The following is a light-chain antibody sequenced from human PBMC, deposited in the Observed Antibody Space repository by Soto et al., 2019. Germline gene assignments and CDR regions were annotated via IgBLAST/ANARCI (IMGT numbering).Light chain of an antibody. Sequence: EIVMTQSPATVPVSPGERVTLSCRASQSVSIDLAWYQQKPGQAPRLLIYGASTRATDIPATFTGSGSGTEFTLTISSLQSEDIAVYDCQRYNKWPQTFGQGTKVEIK. CDR2: GAS. CDR1: QSVSID. CDR3: QRYNKWPQT. J-gene: IGKJ1*01. V-gene: IGKV3-15*01.